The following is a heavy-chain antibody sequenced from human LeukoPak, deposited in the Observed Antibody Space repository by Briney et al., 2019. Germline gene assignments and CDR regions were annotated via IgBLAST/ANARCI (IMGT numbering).Heavy chain of an antibody. V-gene: IGHV3-23*01. CDR2: ISGSGGST. D-gene: IGHD3-22*01. CDR3: ARVPYYYDSSGYYDY. CDR1: GFTFSSYA. J-gene: IGHJ4*02. Sequence: PGGSLSLSCAASGFTFSSYAMSWVRQAPGKGLEWVSAISGSGGSTYYADSVKGRFTISRDNSKNTLYLQMNSLRAEDTAVYYCARVPYYYDSSGYYDYWGQGTLVTVSS.